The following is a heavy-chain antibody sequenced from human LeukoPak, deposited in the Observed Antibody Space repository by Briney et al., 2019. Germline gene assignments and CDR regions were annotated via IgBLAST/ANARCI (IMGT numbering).Heavy chain of an antibody. D-gene: IGHD1-14*01. CDR2: IYFGGRT. V-gene: IGHV4-39*01. J-gene: IGHJ4*02. CDR3: ASQRTTPEIDW. CDR1: GSFVTSNHFY. Sequence: SETLSLTCTVSGSFVTSNHFYWIWVCQSPGKGLEWIGCIYFGGRTYYSPSLKSRVSISVATSRNQFSLELTSVTAADTAVYYCASQRTTPEIDWWGQGTLVTVSS.